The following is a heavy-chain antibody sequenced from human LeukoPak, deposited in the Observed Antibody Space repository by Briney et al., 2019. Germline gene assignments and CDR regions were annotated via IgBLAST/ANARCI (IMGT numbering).Heavy chain of an antibody. CDR2: IYYSGST. J-gene: IGHJ4*02. V-gene: IGHV4-59*08. D-gene: IGHD5-18*01. CDR1: GGFISSYY. CDR3: ARTNTAMVSDY. Sequence: SETLSLTCTVFGGFISSYYWSWIRQPPGKGLEWIGYIYYSGSTNYNPSLKSRVTISVDTSKNQFSLKLSSVTAADTAVYYCARTNTAMVSDYWGQGTLVTVSS.